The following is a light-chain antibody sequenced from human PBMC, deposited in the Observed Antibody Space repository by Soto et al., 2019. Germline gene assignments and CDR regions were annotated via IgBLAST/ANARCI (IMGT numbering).Light chain of an antibody. CDR2: TAS. CDR3: QQSYSIPHT. Sequence: DIQMTPSPSSLSASVGDRVTITCRASQSITNYLNWYQQKPGEVPKLLIYTASSLQSGVPSRFSGSGSGTDFTLTISSLQPEDFATYYCQQSYSIPHTFGQGTKLEIK. V-gene: IGKV1-39*01. J-gene: IGKJ2*01. CDR1: QSITNY.